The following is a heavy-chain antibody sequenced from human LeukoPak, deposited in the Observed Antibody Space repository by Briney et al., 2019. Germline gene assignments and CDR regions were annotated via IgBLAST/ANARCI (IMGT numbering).Heavy chain of an antibody. CDR2: IRGKAYGGTT. CDR3: TRAVHYYGSGSYYVDY. CDR1: GFTFGDYA. D-gene: IGHD3-10*01. J-gene: IGHJ4*02. V-gene: IGHV3-49*03. Sequence: GGSLRLSCTASGFTFGDYAMSWFRQAPGKGLEWVGFIRGKAYGGTTEYAASVKGRFTISRDDSKSIAYLQMNSLKTEDTAVYYCTRAVHYYGSGSYYVDYWGQGTLVTVSS.